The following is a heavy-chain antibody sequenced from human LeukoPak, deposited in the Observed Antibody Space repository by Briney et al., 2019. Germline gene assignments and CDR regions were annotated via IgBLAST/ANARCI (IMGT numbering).Heavy chain of an antibody. D-gene: IGHD6-19*01. CDR1: GGSIRSFF. V-gene: IGHV4-59*01. J-gene: IGHJ5*02. CDR3: ARIISSGWYT. Sequence: SETLSLTCTVSGGSIRSFFWSWLRQPPGKPLEWLGHIYHTGSTNYNPSLKSRVTISVDTSKNQFSLKLSSVTAADTAVYYCARIISSGWYTWGQGTLVTVSS. CDR2: IYHTGST.